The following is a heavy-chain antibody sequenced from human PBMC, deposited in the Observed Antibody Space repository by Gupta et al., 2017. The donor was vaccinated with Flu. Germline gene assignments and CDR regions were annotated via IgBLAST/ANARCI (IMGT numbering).Heavy chain of an antibody. Sequence: MSVVRQAPGKGLDVVSAISCSGISTYYADSVKCRFTISRDNSKNTLFLQLNSLRAEDTAVYYCTPSTPGSVTYWGQGTLVTVSS. J-gene: IGHJ4*02. D-gene: IGHD4-4*01. CDR2: ISCSGIST. CDR3: TPSTPGSVTY. V-gene: IGHV3-23*01.